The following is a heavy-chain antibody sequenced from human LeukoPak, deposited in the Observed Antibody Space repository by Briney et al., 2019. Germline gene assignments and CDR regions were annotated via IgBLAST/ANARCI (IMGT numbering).Heavy chain of an antibody. CDR1: GYTFTDYY. CDR3: AREGPIMGATHLVDY. CDR2: INPNSGGT. J-gene: IGHJ4*02. Sequence: GASMKVSCKASGYTFTDYYMHWVRQAPGQGLEWMGWINPNSGGTNYAQKFQGRVTMARDTSISTAYMELSRLRSDDTAVYYCAREGPIMGATHLVDYWGLGTLVTVSS. D-gene: IGHD1-26*01. V-gene: IGHV1-2*02.